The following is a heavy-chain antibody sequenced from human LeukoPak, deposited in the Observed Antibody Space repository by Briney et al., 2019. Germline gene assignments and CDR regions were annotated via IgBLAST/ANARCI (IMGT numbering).Heavy chain of an antibody. V-gene: IGHV1-18*01. CDR1: GYTFTSYG. D-gene: IGHD3-3*01. J-gene: IGHJ4*02. Sequence: ASVKVSCKASGYTFTSYGISWVRQAPGQGLEWMGWISAYNGNTNYAQKLQGRVTMTEDTSTDTAYMELSSLRSEDTAVYYCATEPGGWEWLEGNYWGQGTLVTVSS. CDR2: ISAYNGNT. CDR3: ATEPGGWEWLEGNY.